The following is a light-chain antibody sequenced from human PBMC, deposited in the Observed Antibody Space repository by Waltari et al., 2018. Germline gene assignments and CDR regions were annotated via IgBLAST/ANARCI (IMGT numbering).Light chain of an antibody. CDR3: QQCSSWPLT. Sequence: IVLTQSPASLSLSPGDKATLSCRASQSVDTFLVWYQQTPGQPPRLLIYDAYKRATGIPARFSGSGSGTDFTLSISSLEPEDFAVYYCQQCSSWPLTFGGGTRVEIK. V-gene: IGKV3-11*01. CDR1: QSVDTF. CDR2: DAY. J-gene: IGKJ4*01.